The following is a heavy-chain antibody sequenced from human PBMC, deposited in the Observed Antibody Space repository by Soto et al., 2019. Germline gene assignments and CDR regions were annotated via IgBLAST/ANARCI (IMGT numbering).Heavy chain of an antibody. CDR3: ARGIRYSSGWDFDY. CDR2: IIPMFGTP. CDR1: GGTFSTDA. D-gene: IGHD6-19*01. V-gene: IGHV1-69*06. J-gene: IGHJ4*02. Sequence: QVQLVQSGAEVRKPGSSVKVSCKASGGTFSTDAISWVRQAPGQGLEWMGGIIPMFGTPNYAQKFQGKVTIAADKSTSTVYMELSSLRSEDTAVYFCARGIRYSSGWDFDYRGQGTLVTVSS.